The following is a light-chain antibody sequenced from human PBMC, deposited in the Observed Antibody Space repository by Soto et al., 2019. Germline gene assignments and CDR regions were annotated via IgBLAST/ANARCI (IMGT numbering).Light chain of an antibody. CDR1: QSVLYTSNNKNY. J-gene: IGKJ1*01. CDR2: WAS. Sequence: DIVMTQSPDSLPVSLGERATINCKSSQSVLYTSNNKNYLAWYQQKPGQSPKLPIYWASTRESGVPDRFSGSGSGTDFTLAISSLQAEDVAVYYCQQYYSNPRTFGQGTKVEIK. V-gene: IGKV4-1*01. CDR3: QQYYSNPRT.